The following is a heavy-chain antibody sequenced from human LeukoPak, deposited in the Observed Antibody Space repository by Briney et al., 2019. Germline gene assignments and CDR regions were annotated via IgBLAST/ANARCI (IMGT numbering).Heavy chain of an antibody. CDR1: GFTFSDYD. D-gene: IGHD2-2*01. CDR3: ARVDCSSTSCYEFDY. J-gene: IGHJ4*02. Sequence: VGSLKLSCAASGFTFSDYDMSWIRQAPGQGLEWVSYMRSSGSSIYYADAVKGRFTISRDNAKNSLYVQMNSLRAEDTAVYYCARVDCSSTSCYEFDYWGQGTLVTVSS. V-gene: IGHV3-11*04. CDR2: MRSSGSSI.